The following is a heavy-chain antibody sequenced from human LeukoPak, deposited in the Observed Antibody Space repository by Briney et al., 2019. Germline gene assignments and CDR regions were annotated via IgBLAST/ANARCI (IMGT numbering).Heavy chain of an antibody. V-gene: IGHV3-30-3*01. CDR1: GFTFSSYA. CDR2: ISYDGSNK. J-gene: IGHJ4*02. CDR3: ARDGGSIAAEPIDY. D-gene: IGHD6-13*01. Sequence: PGGSLRLSCAASGFTFSSYAMHWVRQAPGKGLEWVAVISYDGSNKYYADSVKGRFTISRDNSKNTLYLQMNSLRAEDTAVYYCARDGGSIAAEPIDYWGQGTLVTVSS.